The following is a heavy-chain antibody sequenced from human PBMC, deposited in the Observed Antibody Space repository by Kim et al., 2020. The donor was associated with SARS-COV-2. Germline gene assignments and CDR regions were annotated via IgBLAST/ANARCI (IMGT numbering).Heavy chain of an antibody. CDR1: GLTFSSYW. D-gene: IGHD4-17*01. CDR2: ISRDGSSI. Sequence: GGSLRLSCAASGLTFSSYWMHWVRQAPGKGLVWVSRISRDGSSISYADSVKGRFTISRDNAKNTLYLQMNSLRAEDTAVYYCARDPDFGGYSYFQDWGQGTLVSVSS. CDR3: ARDPDFGGYSYFQD. J-gene: IGHJ1*01. V-gene: IGHV3-74*01.